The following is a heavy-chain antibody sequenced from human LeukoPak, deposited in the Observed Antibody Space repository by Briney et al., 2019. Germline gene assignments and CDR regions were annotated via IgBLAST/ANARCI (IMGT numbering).Heavy chain of an antibody. CDR2: IYSGGST. J-gene: IGHJ6*02. V-gene: IGHV3-53*01. Sequence: GGSLRLSCAASGFTVSSNYMSWVRQAPGKGLEWVSVIYSGGSTYYADSVKGRFTISRDNSKNTLYLQMNSLRAEDTAVYYCARDVDSKTYYYGMDVWGQGTTVTVSS. D-gene: IGHD3-22*01. CDR3: ARDVDSKTYYYGMDV. CDR1: GFTVSSNY.